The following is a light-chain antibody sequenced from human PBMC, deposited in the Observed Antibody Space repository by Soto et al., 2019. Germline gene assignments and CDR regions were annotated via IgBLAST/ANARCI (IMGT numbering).Light chain of an antibody. CDR2: DAS. CDR3: QQYNNWPPKHT. CDR1: QSISNN. J-gene: IGKJ2*01. V-gene: IGKV3-15*01. Sequence: EIVMTQSPATLSVSPGERVTLSCRASQSISNNLAWYQHKPGRAPRVLIYDASTRATGIPVRFSGSGSGTEFTLTISSLQSDAFPVYYCQQYNNWPPKHTFGQGTKVDIK.